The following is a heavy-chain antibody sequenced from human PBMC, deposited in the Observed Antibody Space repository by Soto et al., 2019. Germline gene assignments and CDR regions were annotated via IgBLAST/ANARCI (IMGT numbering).Heavy chain of an antibody. Sequence: QVQLVQSGAEVKKPGSSVKVSCKASGGTFSTYSISWVRQAPGQGLEWMGGSPPIFGTSKYAQNFQGRVTITADESTSTADMELSSLRSYATAGYYCARGGLYPKASYYCGVDVWGQGTRVTVSS. D-gene: IGHD2-8*01. J-gene: IGHJ6*02. CDR1: GGTFSTYS. CDR2: SPPIFGTS. V-gene: IGHV1-69*01. CDR3: ARGGLYPKASYYCGVDV.